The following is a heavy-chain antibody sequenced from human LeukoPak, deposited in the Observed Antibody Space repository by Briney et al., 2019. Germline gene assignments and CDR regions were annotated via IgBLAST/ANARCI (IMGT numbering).Heavy chain of an antibody. CDR1: GGSISSSNW. D-gene: IGHD3-10*01. Sequence: SETLSLTCAVSGGSISSSNWWSWVRQPPGKGLEWIGEIYHSGSTNYNPSLKSRVTISVDTSKNQFSLKLSSVTAADTAVYYCARGVITMVRGVITYYYYYYMDVWGKGTTVTISS. J-gene: IGHJ6*03. CDR3: ARGVITMVRGVITYYYYYYMDV. V-gene: IGHV4-4*02. CDR2: IYHSGST.